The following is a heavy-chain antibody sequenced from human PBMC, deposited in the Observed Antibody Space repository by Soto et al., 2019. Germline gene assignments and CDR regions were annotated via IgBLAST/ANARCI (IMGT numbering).Heavy chain of an antibody. Sequence: SDTLSFTCAVYGGSFSGYYWSWIRQPPGKGLEWIGEINHSGSTNYNPSLKSRVTISVDTSKNQFSLKLSSVTAADTAVYYCASRFSGSYYYYYYGMDVWGQGTPVTVSS. CDR2: INHSGST. CDR3: ASRFSGSYYYYYYGMDV. V-gene: IGHV4-34*01. D-gene: IGHD1-26*01. J-gene: IGHJ6*02. CDR1: GGSFSGYY.